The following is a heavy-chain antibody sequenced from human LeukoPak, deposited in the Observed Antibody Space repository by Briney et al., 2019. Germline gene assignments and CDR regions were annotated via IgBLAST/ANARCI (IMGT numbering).Heavy chain of an antibody. D-gene: IGHD6-13*01. V-gene: IGHV3-30*04. CDR1: GFTFNNYA. J-gene: IGHJ4*02. CDR2: ISYDRSNK. Sequence: GGSLRLSCAASGFTFNNYAMHWVRQAPGKGLEWVALISYDRSNKYYADSVRGRFTISRDNSKNTLYLQMSSLRAEDTAVYYCAKDGFVPPPHISSSGRPYYFDYWGRGTLVTVSS. CDR3: AKDGFVPPPHISSSGRPYYFDY.